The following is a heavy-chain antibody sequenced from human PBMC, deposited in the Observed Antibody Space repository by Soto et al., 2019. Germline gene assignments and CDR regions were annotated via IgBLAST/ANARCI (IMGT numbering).Heavy chain of an antibody. CDR3: ASRDRVDAFDI. CDR2: IIPILGSP. J-gene: IGHJ3*02. CDR1: GGSFRRYA. Sequence: QVQLVQSGAEVKKSGASVRVSCKVFGGSFRRYAITWVRQAPGQGLEWMGGIIPILGSPNYAQKFQDRVTITADESTSTTDMDLRSLRSEDAAVYYCASRDRVDAFDIWGQGTVVTVSS. V-gene: IGHV1-69*01.